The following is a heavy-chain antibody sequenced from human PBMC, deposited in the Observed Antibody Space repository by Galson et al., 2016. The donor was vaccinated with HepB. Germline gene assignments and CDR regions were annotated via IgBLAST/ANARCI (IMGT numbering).Heavy chain of an antibody. D-gene: IGHD2-2*01. CDR2: IGGSGGGT. CDR1: GFTFNNYA. Sequence: SLRLSCAAAGFTFNNYAMHWVRQAPGKGLEWVSGIGGSGGGTYYADSVKGRFTISRDNSKNTLYLQLNRLRAEDTAIYYCTKDQLIVIVPAAGNWFDPWGQGTLVTVSS. CDR3: TKDQLIVIVPAAGNWFDP. J-gene: IGHJ5*02. V-gene: IGHV3-23*01.